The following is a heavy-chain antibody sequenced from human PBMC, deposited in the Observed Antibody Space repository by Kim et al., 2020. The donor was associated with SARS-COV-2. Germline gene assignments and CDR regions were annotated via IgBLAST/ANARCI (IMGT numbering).Heavy chain of an antibody. Sequence: GGSLRLSCAASGFTVSSNYMSWVRQAPGKGLEWVSVIYSGGSTYYADSVKGRFTISRDNSKNTLYLQMNSLRAEDTAVYYCATTIAAAGTRLFDYWGQGTLVTVSS. CDR3: ATTIAAAGTRLFDY. CDR2: IYSGGST. J-gene: IGHJ4*02. V-gene: IGHV3-66*01. D-gene: IGHD6-13*01. CDR1: GFTVSSNY.